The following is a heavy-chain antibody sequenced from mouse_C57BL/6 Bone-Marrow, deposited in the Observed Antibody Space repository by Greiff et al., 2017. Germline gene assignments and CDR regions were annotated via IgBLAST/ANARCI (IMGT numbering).Heavy chain of an antibody. Sequence: QQSCKASGHTFTSYWMHWVKQRPIQGLDWIGNIDPSDSETHYNQKFKDKATLTVDKSSSTAYMQLSSLTSEDSAVYYSARADYYGSRGDWYFDVWGTGTTVTVSS. V-gene: IGHV1-52*01. CDR3: ARADYYGSRGDWYFDV. CDR2: IDPSDSET. CDR1: GHTFTSYW. D-gene: IGHD1-1*01. J-gene: IGHJ1*03.